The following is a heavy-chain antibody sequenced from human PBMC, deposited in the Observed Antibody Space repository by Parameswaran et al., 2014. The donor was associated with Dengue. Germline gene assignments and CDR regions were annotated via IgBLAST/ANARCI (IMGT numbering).Heavy chain of an antibody. J-gene: IGHJ4*02. CDR3: ARGRGGSFPFDY. Sequence: WVRQAPGQGLEWMGWMNPNSGNTGYAQKFQGRVTMTRNTSISTAYMELSSLRSEDTAVYYCARGRGGSFPFDYWGQGTLVTVSS. D-gene: IGHD1-26*01. CDR2: MNPNSGNT. V-gene: IGHV1-8*01.